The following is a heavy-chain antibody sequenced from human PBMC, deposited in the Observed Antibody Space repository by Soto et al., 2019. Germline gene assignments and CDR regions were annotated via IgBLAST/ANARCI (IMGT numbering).Heavy chain of an antibody. CDR3: AGGRYCSGGSCRDY. CDR1: GGSFSGYY. D-gene: IGHD2-15*01. V-gene: IGHV4-34*01. CDR2: INHSGST. Sequence: SETLSLTCAVYGGSFSGYYWSWIRQPPGKGLEWIGEINHSGSTNYNPSLKSRVTISVDTSKNQFSLKLSSVTAADTAVYYCAGGRYCSGGSCRDYWGQGTLVTVSS. J-gene: IGHJ4*02.